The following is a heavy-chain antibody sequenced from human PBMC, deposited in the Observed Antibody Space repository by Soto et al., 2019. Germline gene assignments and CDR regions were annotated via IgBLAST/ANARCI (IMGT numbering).Heavy chain of an antibody. D-gene: IGHD6-13*01. J-gene: IGHJ4*02. CDR3: AKARYSSSWFLYYYFDY. Sequence: GGSLRLSCAASGFTFSSYAMSWVRQAPGKGLEWVSAISGSGGSTYYADSVKGRFTISRDNSKNTLYLQMSSLRAEDTAVYYCAKARYSSSWFLYYYFDYWGQGTLVTVSS. CDR2: ISGSGGST. V-gene: IGHV3-23*01. CDR1: GFTFSSYA.